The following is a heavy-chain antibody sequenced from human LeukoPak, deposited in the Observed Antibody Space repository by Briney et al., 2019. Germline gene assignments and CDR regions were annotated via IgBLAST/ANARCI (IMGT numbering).Heavy chain of an antibody. V-gene: IGHV3-23*01. D-gene: IGHD6-13*01. Sequence: PGGSLRLSCAASGFTFSSYAMSWVRQAPGKGLEWVSAISGCGGSTYYADSVKGRFTISRDNSKNTLYLQMNILRAEDTVVYYCAKRVAAPGPTFDYWGQGTLVTVSS. CDR1: GFTFSSYA. J-gene: IGHJ4*02. CDR2: ISGCGGST. CDR3: AKRVAAPGPTFDY.